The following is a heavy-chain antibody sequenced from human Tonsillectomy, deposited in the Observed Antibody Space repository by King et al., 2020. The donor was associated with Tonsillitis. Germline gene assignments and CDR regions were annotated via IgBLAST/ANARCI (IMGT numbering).Heavy chain of an antibody. V-gene: IGHV4-4*07. Sequence: VQLQESGPGLVKPSETLSLTCTVSGGSISSYYWSWIRQPAGKGLEWIGRIYTSGSTNYNPSLKSRVTMSVDTSKNQFSLKLSSVTAADTAVYYCARGEYYYDSSGYPYYFDYWGQGTPVTVSS. CDR1: GGSISSYY. J-gene: IGHJ4*02. D-gene: IGHD3-22*01. CDR2: IYTSGST. CDR3: ARGEYYYDSSGYPYYFDY.